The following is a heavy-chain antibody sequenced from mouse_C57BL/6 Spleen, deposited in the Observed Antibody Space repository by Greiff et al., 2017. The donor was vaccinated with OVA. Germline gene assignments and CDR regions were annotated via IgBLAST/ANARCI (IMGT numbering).Heavy chain of an antibody. CDR1: GFTFTSYW. J-gene: IGHJ2*01. V-gene: IGHV1-50*01. Sequence: QVQLQQSGAELVKPGASVKLSCKASGFTFTSYWMQWVKQRPGQGLEWIGEIDPSDSYTNYNQKFKGKATLTVDTSSSTAYMQLSSLTSEDSAVYYCARAYSKRGGYWGQGTTLTVSS. D-gene: IGHD2-5*01. CDR3: ARAYSKRGGY. CDR2: IDPSDSYT.